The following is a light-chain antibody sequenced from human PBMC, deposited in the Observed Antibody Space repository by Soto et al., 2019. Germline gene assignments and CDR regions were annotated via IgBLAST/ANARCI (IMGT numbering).Light chain of an antibody. V-gene: IGKV3-15*01. Sequence: EIVMTQSPATLSVSAGERATLSCRTSQNVSSNLAWYQQKPGQAPRLLIYGASTRATGIPARFSGSGSGTEFTLIISSLQSEDIAVYYCQQYGSSPPITFGQGTRLEIK. CDR3: QQYGSSPPIT. J-gene: IGKJ5*01. CDR1: QNVSSN. CDR2: GAS.